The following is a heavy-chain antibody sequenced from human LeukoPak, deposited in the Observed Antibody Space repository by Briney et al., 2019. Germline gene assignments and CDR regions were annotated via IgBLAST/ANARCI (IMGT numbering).Heavy chain of an antibody. D-gene: IGHD5-18*01. CDR3: ARGGGYSYHDRVDY. Sequence: ASVKVSCKASGYTFTSYDINWVRQATGQGLEWMGWMNPNSGNTGYAQKFQGRVTMTRDTSTSTVYMELSSLRSEDTAVYYCARGGGYSYHDRVDYWGQGTLVTVSS. CDR1: GYTFTSYD. J-gene: IGHJ4*02. CDR2: MNPNSGNT. V-gene: IGHV1-8*01.